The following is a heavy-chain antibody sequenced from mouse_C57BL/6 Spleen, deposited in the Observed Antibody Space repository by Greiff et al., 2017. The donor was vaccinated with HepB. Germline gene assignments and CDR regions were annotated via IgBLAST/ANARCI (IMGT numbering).Heavy chain of an antibody. D-gene: IGHD4-1*01. CDR2: FYPGSGSI. Sequence: VQLQQSGAELVKPGASVKLSCKASGYTFTEYTIHWVKQRSGQGLEWIGWFYPGSGSIKYNEKFKDKATLTADKYSSTVYMGLSRLTSEDAAVYFGAKHEMGTGTNYFDYWGQGTTLTVSS. CDR1: GYTFTEYT. V-gene: IGHV1-62-2*01. CDR3: AKHEMGTGTNYFDY. J-gene: IGHJ2*01.